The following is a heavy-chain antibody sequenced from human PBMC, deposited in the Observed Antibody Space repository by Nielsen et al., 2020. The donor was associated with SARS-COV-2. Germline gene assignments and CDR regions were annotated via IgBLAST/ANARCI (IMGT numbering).Heavy chain of an antibody. Sequence: SETLSLTCTVSGGSINLGGYYWTWIRQLPGKGLEWIGYSYYSGSAHYNPSLRSRVTISVDTSKNQFSLELSSVTAADTAVYYCAREDGYYYFIDVWGKGTTVTVSS. CDR3: AREDGYYYFIDV. CDR1: GGSINLGGYY. J-gene: IGHJ6*03. V-gene: IGHV4-31*03. CDR2: SYYSGSA. D-gene: IGHD5-24*01.